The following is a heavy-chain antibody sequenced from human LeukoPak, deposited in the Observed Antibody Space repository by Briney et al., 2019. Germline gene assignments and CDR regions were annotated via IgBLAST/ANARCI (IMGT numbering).Heavy chain of an antibody. CDR1: GGSISGDY. D-gene: IGHD6-6*01. Sequence: WETLSLTCTVSGGSISGDYWSWIRQPPGKGLEWIGYIYYSGTTNYNPSLKSRVTISVDTSKNQFSLNLSSVTAADTAVYYCARDLSSSSSMDVWGKGTTVTVSS. J-gene: IGHJ6*04. CDR2: IYYSGTT. CDR3: ARDLSSSSSMDV. V-gene: IGHV4-59*01.